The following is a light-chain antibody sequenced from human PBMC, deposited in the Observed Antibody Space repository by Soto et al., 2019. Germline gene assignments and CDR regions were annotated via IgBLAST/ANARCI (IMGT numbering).Light chain of an antibody. CDR1: QSISSW. J-gene: IGKJ4*01. CDR2: DAS. CDR3: QQYDNWPVT. Sequence: IQMAQSPSPLSASVGDRVTITCRASQSISSWLAWYQQTKGKAPKILIYDASSLESGVPSRFRGSGSGTEFTLTISRLQSEDFEVYYCQQYDNWPVTFGGGTKVDIK. V-gene: IGKV1-5*01.